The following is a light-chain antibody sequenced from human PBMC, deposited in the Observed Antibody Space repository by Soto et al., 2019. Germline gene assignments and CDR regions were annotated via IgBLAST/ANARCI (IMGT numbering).Light chain of an antibody. CDR3: GSWDSSLSAYV. J-gene: IGLJ1*01. Sequence: QSELTQPPSVSAAPGQKVTISCSGSSSNIGGNSVSWYQQLPGTAPKLLIYDDDKRPSGIPDRFSGSKSGTSATLGITGFQTGDEADYYCGSWDSSLSAYVFATRTKVTVL. CDR1: SSNIGGNS. V-gene: IGLV1-51*01. CDR2: DDD.